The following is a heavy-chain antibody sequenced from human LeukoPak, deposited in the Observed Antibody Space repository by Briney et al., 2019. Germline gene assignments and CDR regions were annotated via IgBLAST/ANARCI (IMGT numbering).Heavy chain of an antibody. J-gene: IGHJ4*02. Sequence: SQTLSSPCASSGETVSSNMTAWNWIRQSPSGVLEWLGRTYYRSKWYNDYAVSVKSRITINTDTSKNQFPLKLNSVNPEDKAVYYCARGWDFAYWGQGTLVTVSS. CDR2: TYYRSKWYN. CDR1: GETVSSNMTA. CDR3: ARGWDFAY. D-gene: IGHD6-19*01. V-gene: IGHV6-1*01.